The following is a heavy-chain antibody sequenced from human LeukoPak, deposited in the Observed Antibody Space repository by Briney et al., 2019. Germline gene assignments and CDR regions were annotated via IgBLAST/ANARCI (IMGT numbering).Heavy chain of an antibody. D-gene: IGHD2-15*01. CDR2: ISSSSSYI. V-gene: IGHV3-21*01. J-gene: IGHJ6*04. CDR1: GFTFSSYS. Sequence: GGSLRLSCAASGFTFSSYSMNWVRQAPGKGLEWVSSISSSSSYIYYADSVKGRFTISRDNAKNSLYLQMNSLRAEDTAVYYCAGVPHCSGGSCYSFNYYGMDVWGKGTTVTVSS. CDR3: AGVPHCSGGSCYSFNYYGMDV.